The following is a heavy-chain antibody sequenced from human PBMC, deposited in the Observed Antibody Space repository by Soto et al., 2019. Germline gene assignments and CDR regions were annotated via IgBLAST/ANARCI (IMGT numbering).Heavy chain of an antibody. Sequence: QVQLVQSGAEVKKPGSSVKVSCKASGGPFSTYGFSWVRQAPGQGLEWMGGIIPIIDTTNYARKFQGRVTITADESTSTAYMELSSLTADDTAAYYCARAMPDDGFDIWGKGTMVTVSS. V-gene: IGHV1-69*01. J-gene: IGHJ3*02. CDR3: ARAMPDDGFDI. CDR2: IIPIIDTT. D-gene: IGHD2-2*01. CDR1: GGPFSTYG.